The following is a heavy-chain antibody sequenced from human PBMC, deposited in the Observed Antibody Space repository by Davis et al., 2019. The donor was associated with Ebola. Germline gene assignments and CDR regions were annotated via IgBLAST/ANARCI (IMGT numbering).Heavy chain of an antibody. V-gene: IGHV4-59*12. J-gene: IGHJ4*02. CDR3: ARPYPYCSSTSCYDY. Sequence: PSETLSLTCTVSGGSISSYYWSWIRQPPGKGLEWIGYIYYSGSTNYNPSLKSRVTISVDTSKNQFSLKLSSVTAADTAVYYCARPYPYCSSTSCYDYWGQGTLVTVSS. CDR2: IYYSGST. D-gene: IGHD2-2*01. CDR1: GGSISSYY.